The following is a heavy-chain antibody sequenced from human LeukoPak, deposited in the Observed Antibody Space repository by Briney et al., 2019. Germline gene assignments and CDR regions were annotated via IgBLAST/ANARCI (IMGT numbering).Heavy chain of an antibody. Sequence: ASVTVSCKVSGYTLTELSMHWVRQAPGKGLEWMGGFDPEDGETIYAQKFQGRVTMTEDTSTDTAYMELSSLRSEDTAVYYCATDGYYYDSSGYFYWGQGTLVTVSS. CDR1: GYTLTELS. J-gene: IGHJ4*02. CDR2: FDPEDGET. V-gene: IGHV1-24*01. D-gene: IGHD3-22*01. CDR3: ATDGYYYDSSGYFY.